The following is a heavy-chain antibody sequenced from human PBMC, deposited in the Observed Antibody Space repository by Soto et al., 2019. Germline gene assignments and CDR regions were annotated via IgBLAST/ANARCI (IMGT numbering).Heavy chain of an antibody. CDR1: GGSFSGYY. CDR3: ARDPRGPYGMDV. J-gene: IGHJ6*02. Sequence: QVQLQQWGAGLLKPSETLSLTCAVYGGSFSGYYWSWIRQPPGKGLEWIGEINHSGSTNYNPSLKSRVTISVDTSKNQFSLKLSSVTAADTAVYYCARDPRGPYGMDVWGQGSTVTVSS. CDR2: INHSGST. V-gene: IGHV4-34*01.